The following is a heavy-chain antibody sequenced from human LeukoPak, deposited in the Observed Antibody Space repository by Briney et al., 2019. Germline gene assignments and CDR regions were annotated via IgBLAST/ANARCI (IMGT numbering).Heavy chain of an antibody. J-gene: IGHJ4*02. Sequence: GGSLRLSCAASGFTFNTYTMNWVRQAPGKGLEWVSYISSSSSYIYYADSVKGRFTISRDNAKNSLYLQMNSLRAEDTAVYYCARGSRDDYSNPPFDHWGQGTLVTVSS. CDR2: ISSSSSYI. CDR3: ARGSRDDYSNPPFDH. D-gene: IGHD4-11*01. V-gene: IGHV3-21*05. CDR1: GFTFNTYT.